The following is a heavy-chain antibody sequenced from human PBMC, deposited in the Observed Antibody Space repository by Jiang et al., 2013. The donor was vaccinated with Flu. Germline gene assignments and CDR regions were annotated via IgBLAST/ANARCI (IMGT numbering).Heavy chain of an antibody. CDR3: ARRFTYYYGSGRAYFDY. CDR1: GGSFSGYY. CDR2: INHSGST. Sequence: LLKPSETLSLTCAVYGGSFSGYYWSWIRQPPGKGLEWIGEINHSGSTNYNPSLKSRVTISVDTSKNQFSLKLSSVTAADTAVYYCARRFTYYYGSGRAYFDYWGQGTLVTVSS. J-gene: IGHJ4*02. V-gene: IGHV4-34*01. D-gene: IGHD3-10*01.